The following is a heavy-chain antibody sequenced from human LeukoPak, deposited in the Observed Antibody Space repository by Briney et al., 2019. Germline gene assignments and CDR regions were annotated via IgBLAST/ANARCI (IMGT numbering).Heavy chain of an antibody. CDR3: ARRRMVRGVNNWFDP. D-gene: IGHD3-10*01. J-gene: IGHJ5*02. V-gene: IGHV1-46*01. CDR2: INPSGGST. Sequence: ASVKVSCKASGYTFTSYYMHWVRQAPGQGLEWMGIINPSGGSTGYAQKFQGRVTMTRNTSISTAYMELSSLRSEDTAVYYCARRRMVRGVNNWFDPWGQGTLVTVSS. CDR1: GYTFTSYY.